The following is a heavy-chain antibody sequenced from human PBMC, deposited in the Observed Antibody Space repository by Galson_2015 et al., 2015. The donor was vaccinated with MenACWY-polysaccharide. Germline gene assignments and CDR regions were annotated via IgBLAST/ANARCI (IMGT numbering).Heavy chain of an antibody. D-gene: IGHD1-1*01. CDR2: IKSKTDGGTT. V-gene: IGHV3-15*01. CDR1: GFTFSNAW. CDR3: TTEGETGTDYFDY. J-gene: IGHJ4*02. Sequence: SLRLSCAASGFTFSNAWMSWVRQAPGKGLEWVGRIKSKTDGGTTDYAAPVKGRFTISRDDSKNTLYLQMNCLKTEDTAVYYCTTEGETGTDYFDYWGQGTLVTVSS.